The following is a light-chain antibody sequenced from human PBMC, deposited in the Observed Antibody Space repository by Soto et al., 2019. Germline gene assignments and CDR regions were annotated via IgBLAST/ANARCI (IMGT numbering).Light chain of an antibody. CDR3: QQYNSYSLT. J-gene: IGKJ4*01. Sequence: DIPMTQSPSTLSASVGDRVTITCRASQSISSWLAWYQQKPGKAPKLLIYKASSLESGVPSRFSGSGSGTEFTLTISSRQPDDFATYYCQQYNSYSLTFGGGTKVEIK. V-gene: IGKV1-5*03. CDR2: KAS. CDR1: QSISSW.